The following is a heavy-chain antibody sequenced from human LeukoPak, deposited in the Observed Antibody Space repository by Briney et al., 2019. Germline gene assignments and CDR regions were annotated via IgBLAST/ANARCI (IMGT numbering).Heavy chain of an antibody. CDR3: ARLCQVTTCANFEY. V-gene: IGHV4-39*01. Sequence: SETLSLTCTLSGDFLSSRAYFWGWIRQARGKGLAWFLCIYYSGSTFYNASFESRVTMSVDTSKTQFSLKLSSVPAADTAVYYCARLCQVTTCANFEYWGQGILVTVSS. J-gene: IGHJ4*02. D-gene: IGHD4-17*01. CDR2: IYYSGST. CDR1: GDFLSSRAYF.